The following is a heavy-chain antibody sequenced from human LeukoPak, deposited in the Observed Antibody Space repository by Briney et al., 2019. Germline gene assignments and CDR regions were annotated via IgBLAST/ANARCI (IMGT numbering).Heavy chain of an antibody. J-gene: IGHJ4*02. Sequence: GRSLRLSCAASAFTFSSYGMHWVRQAPGKGREWVVVIWYDGSNKYYADSVKGRFTISRDNSKNTLYLQMNSLRAEDTAVYYCAKDLYSGSYTSDYWGQGTLVTVSS. V-gene: IGHV3-33*06. CDR2: IWYDGSNK. D-gene: IGHD1-26*01. CDR3: AKDLYSGSYTSDY. CDR1: AFTFSSYG.